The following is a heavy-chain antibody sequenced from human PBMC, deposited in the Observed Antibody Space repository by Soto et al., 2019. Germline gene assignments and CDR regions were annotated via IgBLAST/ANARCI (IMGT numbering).Heavy chain of an antibody. J-gene: IGHJ6*02. V-gene: IGHV3-53*01. CDR1: GFTVSSNY. Sequence: GGSLRLSCAASGFTVSSNYMSWVRQAPGKGLEWVSVIYSGGSTYYADSVKGRFTISRDNSKNTLYLQMNSLRAEDTAVYYCARDHYYYGMDVWGQGTTVTVSS. CDR2: IYSGGST. CDR3: ARDHYYYGMDV.